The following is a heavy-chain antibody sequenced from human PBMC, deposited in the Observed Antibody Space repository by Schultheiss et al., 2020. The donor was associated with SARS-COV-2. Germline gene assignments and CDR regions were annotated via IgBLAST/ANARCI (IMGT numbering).Heavy chain of an antibody. J-gene: IGHJ6*02. CDR3: ARGNAQQLVRYYYGMDV. CDR2: IYYSGST. V-gene: IGHV4-61*08. D-gene: IGHD6-13*01. Sequence: SETLSLTCTVSGGSISSGGYYWSWIRQPPGKGLEWIGYIYYSGSTNYNPSLKSRVTISVDTSKNQFSLKLSSVTAADTAVYYCARGNAQQLVRYYYGMDVWGQGTTVTVSS. CDR1: GGSISSGGYY.